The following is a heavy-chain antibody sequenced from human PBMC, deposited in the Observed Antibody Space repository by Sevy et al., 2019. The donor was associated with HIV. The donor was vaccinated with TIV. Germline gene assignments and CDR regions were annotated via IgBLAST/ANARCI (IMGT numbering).Heavy chain of an antibody. CDR2: ISSSSSTI. CDR3: ASLRIVVVPAALKYNWFDP. V-gene: IGHV3-48*01. D-gene: IGHD2-2*01. CDR1: GFTFSSYS. Sequence: GSLRLSCAASGFTFSSYSMNWVRQAPGKGLEWVSYISSSSSTIYYADSVKGRFTISRDNAKNSLYLQMNGLRAEDTAVYYCASLRIVVVPAALKYNWFDPWGQGTLVTVSS. J-gene: IGHJ5*02.